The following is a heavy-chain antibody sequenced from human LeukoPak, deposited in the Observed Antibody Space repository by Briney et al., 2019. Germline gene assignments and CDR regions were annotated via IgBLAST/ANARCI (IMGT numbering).Heavy chain of an antibody. D-gene: IGHD5-12*01. J-gene: IGHJ3*02. CDR1: GGSISSYY. V-gene: IGHV4-4*07. CDR3: ARHGLAFDAFDI. CDR2: IYASGST. Sequence: AETLSLTCSVSGGSISSYYWSWIRKPAGKGLEWIGRIYASGSTRYNPSLKSRVTISVDTSKNQFSLKLSSVTAADTAVYYCARHGLAFDAFDIWGQGTMVTVSS.